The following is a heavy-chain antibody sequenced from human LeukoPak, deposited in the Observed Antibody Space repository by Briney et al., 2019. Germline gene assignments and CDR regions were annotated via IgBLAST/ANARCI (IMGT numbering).Heavy chain of an antibody. Sequence: PGGSLRLSCAASGFTFSSFEMNWVRQAPGKGLEWVSYISSSDNTIYYADSVKGRFTISRDNAKNSLYLQMNSPRAEDTAVYYCAREHEYCTGGSCSFDYWGQGTLVTVSS. CDR3: AREHEYCTGGSCSFDY. J-gene: IGHJ4*02. V-gene: IGHV3-48*03. CDR2: ISSSDNTI. CDR1: GFTFSSFE. D-gene: IGHD2-15*01.